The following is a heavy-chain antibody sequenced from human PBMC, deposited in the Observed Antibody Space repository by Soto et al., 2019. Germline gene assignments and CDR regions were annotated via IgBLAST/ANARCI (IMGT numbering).Heavy chain of an antibody. D-gene: IGHD6-19*01. V-gene: IGHV6-1*01. CDR2: TYYRSKWYN. Sequence: SQTLSLTCAIPGDSVSSNSAAWNWIRQSPSRGLEWLGRTYYRSKWYNDYAVSVKSRITINPDTSKNQFSLQLNSVTPEDTAVYYCAREGYSSGRPGFASHIRGPGXMVTL. CDR3: AREGYSSGRPGFASHI. CDR1: GDSVSSNSAA. J-gene: IGHJ3*02.